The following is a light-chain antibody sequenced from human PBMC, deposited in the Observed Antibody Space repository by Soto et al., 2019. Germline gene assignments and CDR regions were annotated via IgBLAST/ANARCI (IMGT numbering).Light chain of an antibody. CDR3: QQYGSSPFT. V-gene: IGKV3-20*01. CDR2: GAS. CDR1: QSVSSSY. Sequence: ESVLTQSPGTLSMSPGERATLSCRACQSVSSSYSAWYQQKPGQAPRLLIYGASSRATGIPDRFSGSGSETAFTITISSLETEDFAVYYCQQYGSSPFTFGPGTKVDIK. J-gene: IGKJ3*01.